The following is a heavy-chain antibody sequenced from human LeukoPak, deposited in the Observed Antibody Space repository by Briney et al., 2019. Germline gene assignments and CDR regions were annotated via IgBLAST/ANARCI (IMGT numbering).Heavy chain of an antibody. CDR3: ARIPAGATFDY. J-gene: IGHJ4*02. Sequence: ASVKVSCKASGYTFTSYYMHWVRQAPGQGLEWMGWISAYNGNTNYAQKLQGRVTMTTDTSTSTAYMELRSLRSDDTAVYYCARIPAGATFDYWGQGTLVTVSS. V-gene: IGHV1-18*04. CDR2: ISAYNGNT. CDR1: GYTFTSYY. D-gene: IGHD3-10*01.